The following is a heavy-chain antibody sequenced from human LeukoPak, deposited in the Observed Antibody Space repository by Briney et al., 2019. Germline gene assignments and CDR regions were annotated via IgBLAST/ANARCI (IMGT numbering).Heavy chain of an antibody. V-gene: IGHV3-21*01. CDR2: ISSSSSYI. Sequence: GGSLRLSCAASGFTFSSYEMNWVRQAPGKGLEWVSSISSSSSYIYYADSVKGRFTISRDNAKNSLYLQMNSLRAEDTAVYYCARGRSGSRPLDYWGQGTLVTVSS. CDR3: ARGRSGSRPLDY. CDR1: GFTFSSYE. D-gene: IGHD1-26*01. J-gene: IGHJ4*02.